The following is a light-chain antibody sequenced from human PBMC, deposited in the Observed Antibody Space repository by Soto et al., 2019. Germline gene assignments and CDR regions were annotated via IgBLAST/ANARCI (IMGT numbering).Light chain of an antibody. CDR2: GRS. V-gene: IGKV3-20*01. CDR3: QQYGNSPFT. Sequence: EIVLTQSPGPLSLSPGNSAALSCRASQSVTGDKVAWYQQSPGQAPRLLIYGRSTRATDIPARFRGSGSGTDYTLTINRLEPEDSALYYCQQYGNSPFTFGQGTKLEI. CDR1: QSVTGDK. J-gene: IGKJ2*01.